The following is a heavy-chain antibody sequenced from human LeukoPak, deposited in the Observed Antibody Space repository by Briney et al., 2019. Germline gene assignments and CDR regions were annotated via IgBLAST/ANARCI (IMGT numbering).Heavy chain of an antibody. J-gene: IGHJ4*02. D-gene: IGHD6-13*01. CDR2: IGPDGGTT. CDR1: GFTFSTYG. CDR3: ARGAQLTDY. Sequence: GGSLRLSCAASGFTFSTYGMHWVRQAPGRGLEYVSGIGPDGGTTYYAKSVKGRFTISRDNSKSMVYLQMGSLTADDMAVYYCARGAQLTDYWGQGTLVTVSS. V-gene: IGHV3-64*01.